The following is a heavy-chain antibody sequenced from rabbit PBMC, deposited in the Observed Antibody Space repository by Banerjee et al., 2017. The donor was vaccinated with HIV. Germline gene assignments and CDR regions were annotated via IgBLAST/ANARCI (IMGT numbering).Heavy chain of an antibody. Sequence: QEQLEESGGGLVKPEGSLTLTCKASGFGLSSYHMGWVRQAPGKGLEFIACIYTDSGQTWYASWAKGRFTISKTSSTTVTLQMTSLTAADTATYFCARGGHDVGDGVDLWGPGTLVTVS. V-gene: IGHV1S45*01. CDR3: ARGGHDVGDGVDL. D-gene: IGHD2-1*01. J-gene: IGHJ6*01. CDR1: GFGLSSYH. CDR2: IYTDSGQT.